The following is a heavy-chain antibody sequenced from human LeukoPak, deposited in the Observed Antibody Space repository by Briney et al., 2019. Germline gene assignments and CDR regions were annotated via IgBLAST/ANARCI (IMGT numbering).Heavy chain of an antibody. CDR1: GFTFSTYA. CDR2: ISGRGNNT. D-gene: IGHD6-13*01. J-gene: IGHJ4*02. Sequence: GGSLRRSCAASGFTFSTYAMSWVRQAPGKGLEWVSSISGRGNNTYYADSVKGRFTISRDNSKNTLHLQVNSLRAEDTAIYYCARAYSSSWCDYWGQGTLVTVSS. V-gene: IGHV3-23*01. CDR3: ARAYSSSWCDY.